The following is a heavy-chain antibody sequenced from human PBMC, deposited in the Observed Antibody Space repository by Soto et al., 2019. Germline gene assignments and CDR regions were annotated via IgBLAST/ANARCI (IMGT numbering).Heavy chain of an antibody. D-gene: IGHD1-26*01. J-gene: IGHJ4*02. Sequence: QVQLQESGPGLVKPSETLSLTCNVSGDSMTKYYWSWIRQPAGKGLEWIGRIYTSGSTNYNPSLKSRVTMSIDTSNTHFSLNLKSVTAADTAVYYCARTVGAAYYFAFWGQGALVTVSS. V-gene: IGHV4-4*07. CDR2: IYTSGST. CDR3: ARTVGAAYYFAF. CDR1: GDSMTKYY.